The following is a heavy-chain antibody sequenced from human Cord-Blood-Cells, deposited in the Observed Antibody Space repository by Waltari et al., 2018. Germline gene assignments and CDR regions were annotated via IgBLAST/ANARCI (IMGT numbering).Heavy chain of an antibody. CDR2: IVVGSGNT. CDR1: GFTFTSSA. CDR3: AADGVLYCSSTSCYDAFDI. D-gene: IGHD2-2*01. J-gene: IGHJ3*02. V-gene: IGHV1-58*01. Sequence: QMQLVQSGPEVKKPGTSVKVSCQASGFTFTSSAVQWVRQARGQRLEWIGWIVVGSGNTNYAQKFQERVTITRDMSTSTAYMELSSLRSEDTAVYYCAADGVLYCSSTSCYDAFDIWGQGTMVTVSS.